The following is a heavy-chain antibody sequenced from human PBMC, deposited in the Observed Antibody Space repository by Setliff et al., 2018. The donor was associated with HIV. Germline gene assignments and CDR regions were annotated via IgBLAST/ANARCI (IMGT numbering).Heavy chain of an antibody. CDR3: ARYDYGDFDY. CDR2: IHATGST. Sequence: PSETLSLTCSVSGDSISSGSYYWSWIRLPAGKGLEWIGQIHATGSTNYNPSLKSRVTISMDTSKNQFSLNLSSVTAADTAVYYCARYDYGDFDYWGQGTPVTFSS. D-gene: IGHD4-17*01. CDR1: GDSISSGSYY. J-gene: IGHJ4*02. V-gene: IGHV4-61*09.